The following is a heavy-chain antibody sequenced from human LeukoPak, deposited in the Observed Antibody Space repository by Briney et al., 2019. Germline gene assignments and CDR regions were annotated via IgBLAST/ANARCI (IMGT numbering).Heavy chain of an antibody. J-gene: IGHJ4*02. D-gene: IGHD1-26*01. CDR2: ITGSGDDA. CDR1: GFTFSNHG. CDR3: AKESTGSSPDY. V-gene: IGHV3-23*01. Sequence: GGSLRLSCAASGFTFSNHGMSWLRQAPGKGLEWVSAITGSGDDAYYADSVHGRFTMSRDNSKSTLYLQMNSLRVEDTALYYCAKESTGSSPDYWGQGTLVTVSS.